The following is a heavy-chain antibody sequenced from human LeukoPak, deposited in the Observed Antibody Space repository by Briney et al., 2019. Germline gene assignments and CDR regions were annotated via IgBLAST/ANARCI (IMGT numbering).Heavy chain of an antibody. CDR3: AKGDGYSYGYYYYYMDV. D-gene: IGHD5-18*01. Sequence: GGSLRLSCAASGFTFSSYSMNWVRQAPGKGLEWVSTISGSGGSTYYTDSVRGRFTISRDNSKNTLYLQMNSLRAEDTAVYYCAKGDGYSYGYYYYYMDVWGKGTTVTISS. CDR1: GFTFSSYS. J-gene: IGHJ6*03. V-gene: IGHV3-23*01. CDR2: ISGSGGST.